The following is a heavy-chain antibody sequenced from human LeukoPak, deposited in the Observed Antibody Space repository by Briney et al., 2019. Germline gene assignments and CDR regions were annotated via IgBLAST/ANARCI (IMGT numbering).Heavy chain of an antibody. CDR1: GYTFTGYY. CDR2: INPNSGGT. J-gene: IGHJ4*02. V-gene: IGHV1-2*02. Sequence: GASVKVSCKASGYTFTGYYMHWVRQAPGQGLEWMGWINPNSGGTNYAQKFQGRVTMTRDTSISTAYMELSRLRSDETAVYYCARDFIVGATCVDYWGQGTLVTVSS. CDR3: ARDFIVGATCVDY. D-gene: IGHD1-26*01.